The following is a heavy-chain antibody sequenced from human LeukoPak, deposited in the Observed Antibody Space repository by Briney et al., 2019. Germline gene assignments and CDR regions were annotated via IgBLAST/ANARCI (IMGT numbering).Heavy chain of an antibody. V-gene: IGHV3-74*03. D-gene: IGHD4-17*01. Sequence: GGSLRPSCAPSGFTVSSYWMHWVRQAPGKGLVWVSRVDHGGSGTVYADSVKGRFTISRNNAKNTLYLQMNSLRAEDTAVYYCVREVSGDPWHNWFDPWGQGTLVTVSS. CDR3: VREVSGDPWHNWFDP. CDR2: VDHGGSGT. CDR1: GFTVSSYW. J-gene: IGHJ5*02.